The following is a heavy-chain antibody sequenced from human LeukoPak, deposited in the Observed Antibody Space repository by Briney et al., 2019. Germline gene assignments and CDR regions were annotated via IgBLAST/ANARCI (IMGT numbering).Heavy chain of an antibody. CDR3: AREGSSSWYFDY. CDR2: IIPILSIA. V-gene: IGHV1-69*04. Sequence: SVKVSCKASGGTFSSYAISWVRQAPGQGLEWMGRIIPILSIANYAQKFQGRVTITADKSTSTAYMELSSLRSEDTAVYYCAREGSSSWYFDYWGQGTLVTVSS. J-gene: IGHJ4*02. D-gene: IGHD6-13*01. CDR1: GGTFSSYA.